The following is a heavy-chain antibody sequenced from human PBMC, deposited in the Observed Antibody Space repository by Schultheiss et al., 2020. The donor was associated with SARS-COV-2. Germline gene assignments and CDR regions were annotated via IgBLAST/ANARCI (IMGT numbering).Heavy chain of an antibody. V-gene: IGHV4-39*02. J-gene: IGHJ4*02. Sequence: SETLSLTCTVSGGSISSSSYYWGWIRQPPGKGLEWIGSIYYSGSTYYNPSLKSRVTISVDTSKNQFSLKLSSVTAADTAVYYCARDQGYGGSHDYWGQGTLVTVSS. D-gene: IGHD5-18*01. CDR1: GGSISSSSYY. CDR3: ARDQGYGGSHDY. CDR2: IYYSGST.